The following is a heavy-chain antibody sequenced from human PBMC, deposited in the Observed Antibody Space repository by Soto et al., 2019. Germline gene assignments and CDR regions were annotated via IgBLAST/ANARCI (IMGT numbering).Heavy chain of an antibody. Sequence: GGSLRLSCAASGFTFSSYSMNWVRQAPGKGLEWVSSISSSSSYIYYADSVKGRFTISRDNAKNSLYLQMNSLRAEDTAVYYCAILLLELLGSYYYYGMDVWGQGTTVTVSS. CDR3: AILLLELLGSYYYYGMDV. D-gene: IGHD1-7*01. J-gene: IGHJ6*02. CDR2: ISSSSSYI. CDR1: GFTFSSYS. V-gene: IGHV3-21*01.